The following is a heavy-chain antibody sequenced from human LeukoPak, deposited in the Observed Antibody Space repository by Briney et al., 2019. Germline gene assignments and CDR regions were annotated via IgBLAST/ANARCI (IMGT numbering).Heavy chain of an antibody. J-gene: IGHJ3*02. Sequence: SGGSLRLSCAASGFTFSSYAMHWVRQAPGKGLEWVAVISYDGSNKYYADSVKGRFTISRDNSKNTLYLQMNSLRAEDTAVYYCGRDGVVPAAISDAFDIWGQGTMVSVCS. CDR2: ISYDGSNK. V-gene: IGHV3-30-3*01. CDR1: GFTFSSYA. CDR3: GRDGVVPAAISDAFDI. D-gene: IGHD2-2*02.